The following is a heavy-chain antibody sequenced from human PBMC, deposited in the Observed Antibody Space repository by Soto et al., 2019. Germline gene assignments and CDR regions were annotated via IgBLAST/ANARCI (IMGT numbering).Heavy chain of an antibody. CDR2: IIPILGIA. Sequence: GASVKVSCKASGGTFSSYTISWVRQAPGQGLEWMGRIIPILGIANYAQKFRGRVTITADKSTSAAYMELSSLRSEDTAVYYCARLDLTFGGVSRFFGWGQGTLVTVSS. D-gene: IGHD3-16*01. CDR1: GGTFSSYT. J-gene: IGHJ4*02. CDR3: ARLDLTFGGVSRFFG. V-gene: IGHV1-69*02.